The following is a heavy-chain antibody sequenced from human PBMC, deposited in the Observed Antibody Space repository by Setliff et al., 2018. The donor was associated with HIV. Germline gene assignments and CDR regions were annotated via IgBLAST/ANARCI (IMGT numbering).Heavy chain of an antibody. D-gene: IGHD4-17*01. CDR3: ARVLHSLPTGLNDPFDM. J-gene: IGHJ3*02. Sequence: KTSETLSLTCTVSGGSMNSGGYYWTWIRQHPGKGLEWIGYIYASGSPDYNPSLESRVTISSDTSKNQFSLKLKSVTGADTAVYYCARVLHSLPTGLNDPFDMWGQGTLVTVSS. V-gene: IGHV4-31*03. CDR2: IYASGSP. CDR1: GGSMNSGGYY.